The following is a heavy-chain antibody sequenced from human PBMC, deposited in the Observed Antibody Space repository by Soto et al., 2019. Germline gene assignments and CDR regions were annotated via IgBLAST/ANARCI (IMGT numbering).Heavy chain of an antibody. D-gene: IGHD3-10*01. Sequence: SETLSLTCTVSGGSISSGGYYWSWIRPHPGKGLEWIGYIYYSGSTYYNPSLKSRVTISVDTSKNQFSLKLSSVTAADTAVYYCARGRGSGSSPGFDYWGQGTLVTVSS. CDR1: GGSISSGGYY. CDR2: IYYSGST. V-gene: IGHV4-31*03. J-gene: IGHJ4*02. CDR3: ARGRGSGSSPGFDY.